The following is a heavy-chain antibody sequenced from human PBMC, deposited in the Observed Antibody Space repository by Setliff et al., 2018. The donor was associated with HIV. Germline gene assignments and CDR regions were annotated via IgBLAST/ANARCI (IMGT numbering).Heavy chain of an antibody. CDR2: INAGNGNT. CDR1: GYTFTTNA. V-gene: IGHV1-3*01. J-gene: IGHJ4*02. Sequence: ASVKVSCKASGYTFTTNAMHWVRQAPGQRLEWMGWINAGNGNTKYSQKFQGRVTITRDTSASTAYMELSGLRSEDTALYFCATPPTYSYTSSGYSSLDYWGQGTLVTVSS. CDR3: ATPPTYSYTSSGYSSLDY. D-gene: IGHD3-22*01.